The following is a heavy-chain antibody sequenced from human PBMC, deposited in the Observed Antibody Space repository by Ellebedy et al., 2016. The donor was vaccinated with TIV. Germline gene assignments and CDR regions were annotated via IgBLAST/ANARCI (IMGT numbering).Heavy chain of an antibody. V-gene: IGHV3-7*03. D-gene: IGHD2-8*01. CDR3: VREVNGGAFDI. J-gene: IGHJ3*02. CDR2: IKQDGTMQ. Sequence: PGGSLRLSCAASGFTFSSHWMSWVRQAPGKGLEWVANIKQDGTMQYFVDSVKGRFTISRDNAKNSLYLQMNRLRAEDTAVYYCVREVNGGAFDIWGQGTMVTVSS. CDR1: GFTFSSHW.